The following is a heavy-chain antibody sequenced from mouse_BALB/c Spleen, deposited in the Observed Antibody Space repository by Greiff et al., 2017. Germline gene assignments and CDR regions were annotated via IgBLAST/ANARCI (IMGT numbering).Heavy chain of an antibody. CDR2: ISYSGST. V-gene: IGHV3-2*02. D-gene: IGHD2-3*01. J-gene: IGHJ3*01. Sequence: DVKLQESGPGLVKPSQSLSLTCTVTGYSITSDYAWNWIRQFPGNKLEWMGYISYSGSTSYNPSLKSRISITRDTSKNQFFLQLNSVTTEDTATYYCARCLYDGYYWFAYWGQGTLVTVSA. CDR3: ARCLYDGYYWFAY. CDR1: GYSITSDYA.